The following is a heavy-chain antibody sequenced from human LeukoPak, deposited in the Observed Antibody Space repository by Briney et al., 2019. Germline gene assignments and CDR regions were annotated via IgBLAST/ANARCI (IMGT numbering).Heavy chain of an antibody. CDR1: GFTFSSYG. D-gene: IGHD1-1*01. Sequence: GGSLRLSCAASGFTFSSYGMHWVRQAPGKGLEWVAVIWYDGSERYYGDSVKGRFTVSRDNSKNMLYLQMDSLRAEDTAVYYCAAYNSGTIDHWGQGTLVTVSS. V-gene: IGHV3-33*03. CDR3: AAYNSGTIDH. CDR2: IWYDGSER. J-gene: IGHJ4*02.